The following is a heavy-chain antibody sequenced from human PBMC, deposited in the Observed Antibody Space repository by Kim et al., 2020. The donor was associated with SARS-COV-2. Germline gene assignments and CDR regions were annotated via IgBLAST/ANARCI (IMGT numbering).Heavy chain of an antibody. Sequence: GGSLRLSCAASGFTFDDYAMHWVRQAPGKGLEWVSLISGDGGSTYYADSVKGRFTISRDNSKNSLYLQMNSLRTEDTALYYCAKGHDYGDYWYFYLWGRGTLVTVSS. CDR2: ISGDGGST. V-gene: IGHV3-43*02. D-gene: IGHD4-17*01. CDR3: AKGHDYGDYWYFYL. J-gene: IGHJ2*01. CDR1: GFTFDDYA.